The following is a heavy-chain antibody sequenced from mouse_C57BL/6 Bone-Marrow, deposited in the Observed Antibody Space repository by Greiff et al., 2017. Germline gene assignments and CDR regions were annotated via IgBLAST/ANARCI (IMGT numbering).Heavy chain of an antibody. CDR1: GFNFKDYY. CDR3: TSSRICYGINY. J-gene: IGHJ2*01. V-gene: IGHV14-2*01. D-gene: IGHD1-1*01. Sequence: EVQLVESGAELVKPGASVKLSCTASGFNFKDYYIHWVKQRTEQGLEWIGRIDPADGETNYAPKFQDKATITADTSSTTAYLRRSSLTSEDTAVFYATSSRICYGINYWGQGTTLTVSS. CDR2: IDPADGET.